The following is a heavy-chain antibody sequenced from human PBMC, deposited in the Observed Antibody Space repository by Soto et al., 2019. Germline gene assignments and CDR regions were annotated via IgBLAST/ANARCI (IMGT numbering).Heavy chain of an antibody. CDR1: GFSLSTTGVG. CDR3: VHRHYNLGKYGMDV. V-gene: IGHV2-5*02. CDR2: FYWDDTK. Sequence: QITLKESGPTVVKPTQTLTLTCTFSGFSLSTTGVGVGWIRQPPGKALEWLALFYWDDTKRYSPSLKTRLTITKDTSKNQVVLTMTNMEPVDTATYYCVHRHYNLGKYGMDVWGQGTTVTVSS. J-gene: IGHJ6*02. D-gene: IGHD1-1*01.